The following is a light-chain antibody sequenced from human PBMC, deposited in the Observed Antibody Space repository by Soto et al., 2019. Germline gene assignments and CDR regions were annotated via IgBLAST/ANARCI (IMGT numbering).Light chain of an antibody. Sequence: DIQMTQSPSSLSASVGDRVTITCQASQDISNYLNWYQQKLGKAPKLLIYDASNLDTGVPSRFSGSGSGTDFIFTISSLQPEDIATYYCQQDSPLITFGQGTRLEIK. J-gene: IGKJ5*01. CDR3: QQDSPLIT. V-gene: IGKV1-33*01. CDR1: QDISNY. CDR2: DAS.